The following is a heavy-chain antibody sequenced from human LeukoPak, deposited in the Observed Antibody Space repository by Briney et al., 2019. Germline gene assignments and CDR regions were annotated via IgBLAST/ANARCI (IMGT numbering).Heavy chain of an antibody. Sequence: GGSLRLSCAASGLSVSGYWLTWVRQAPGKGLEWVANTKQDGSEKNYVDSVKGRFTISRDNADNSLYLEMTNLRVEDTAVYFCASRYCTGVNCFAASYMCMDV. V-gene: IGHV3-7*01. CDR2: TKQDGSEK. J-gene: IGHJ6*03. CDR3: ASRYCTGVNCFAASYMCMDV. CDR1: GLSVSGYW. D-gene: IGHD2-8*02.